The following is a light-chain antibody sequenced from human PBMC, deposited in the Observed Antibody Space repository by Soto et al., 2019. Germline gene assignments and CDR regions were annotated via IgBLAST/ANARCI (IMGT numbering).Light chain of an antibody. V-gene: IGKV1-5*01. CDR2: DVS. J-gene: IGKJ1*01. Sequence: DIHMTQSPSTLSSSLVYIVTITFRASQSISSWLAWYQQKPGKAPKLLIYDVSSLESGLPSRFSGSGSGTEFNLTILRLQPDYFATYHSQQYDGYSWTCGEGTKVDIK. CDR3: QQYDGYSWT. CDR1: QSISSW.